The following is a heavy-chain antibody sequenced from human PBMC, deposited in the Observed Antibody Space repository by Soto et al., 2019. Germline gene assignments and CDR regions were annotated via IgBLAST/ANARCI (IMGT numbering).Heavy chain of an antibody. Sequence: ALRLSCAASGFNFNDYGMHWVRQAPGKGLEWVSGISWNSVSIGYADSVKGRFTISRDNAKNSLYLQMNTLRAEDTALYYCAKDMENGYNPYYYYGMDVWGQGTTVTVSS. CDR2: ISWNSVSI. CDR3: AKDMENGYNPYYYYGMDV. CDR1: GFNFNDYG. D-gene: IGHD3-10*01. V-gene: IGHV3-9*01. J-gene: IGHJ6*02.